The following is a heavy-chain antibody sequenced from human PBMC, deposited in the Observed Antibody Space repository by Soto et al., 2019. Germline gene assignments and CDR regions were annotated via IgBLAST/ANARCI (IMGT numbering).Heavy chain of an antibody. D-gene: IGHD2-21*01. CDR3: ARDQFLDAFDI. J-gene: IGHJ3*02. V-gene: IGHV3-30-3*01. CDR2: ISNDGSNK. CDR1: GFIFSSYS. Sequence: QVQLVESGGGVVQSGRSLRLSCAASGFIFSSYSMHWVRQAPGKGLEWVAIISNDGSNKDYVDSVKGRFTISRDNSNNTLSLQMNSLRADDTAVYYCARDQFLDAFDIWGQGTMVTVSS.